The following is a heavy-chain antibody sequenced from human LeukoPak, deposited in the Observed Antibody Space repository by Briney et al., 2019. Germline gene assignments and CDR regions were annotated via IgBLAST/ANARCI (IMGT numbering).Heavy chain of an antibody. CDR1: GFTFSSAW. V-gene: IGHV3-15*01. D-gene: IGHD2-2*01. Sequence: PGGSLRLSCAASGFTFSSAWMSWVRQAPGKGLEWVGRIKSKTDGGTTEYAAPVKDRFTISSDDSKNTLYLQMSGLKTADTAVYYCTTDPPKYCSSTSCPTGSWGEGTLVTVSS. CDR3: TTDPPKYCSSTSCPTGS. CDR2: IKSKTDGGTT. J-gene: IGHJ5*02.